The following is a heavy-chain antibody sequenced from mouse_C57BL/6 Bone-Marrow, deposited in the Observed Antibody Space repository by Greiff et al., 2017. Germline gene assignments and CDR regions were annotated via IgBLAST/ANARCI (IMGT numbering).Heavy chain of an antibody. J-gene: IGHJ4*01. CDR3: ARSEAMDY. CDR2: INPGSGGT. CDR1: GYAFTNYL. V-gene: IGHV1-54*01. Sequence: VKLMESGAELVRPGTSVKVSCKASGYAFTNYLIEWVKQRPGQGLEWIGVINPGSGGTNYNEKFKGKATLTADKSSSTAYMQLSSLTSEDSAVYFCARSEAMDYWGQGTSVTVSS.